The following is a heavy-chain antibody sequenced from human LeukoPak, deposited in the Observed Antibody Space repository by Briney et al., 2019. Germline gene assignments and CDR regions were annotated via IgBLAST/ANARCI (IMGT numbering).Heavy chain of an antibody. CDR1: GYTFTSYD. D-gene: IGHD5-18*01. CDR2: MNPNSGNT. Sequence: GASVKVSCKASGYTFTSYDINWVRQATGQGLEWMGRMNPNSGNTGYAQKFQGRVTMTRNTSISTAYMELSSLRSEDTAVYYCARGRGYSYDYDAFDIWGQGTMVTVSS. CDR3: ARGRGYSYDYDAFDI. J-gene: IGHJ3*02. V-gene: IGHV1-8*01.